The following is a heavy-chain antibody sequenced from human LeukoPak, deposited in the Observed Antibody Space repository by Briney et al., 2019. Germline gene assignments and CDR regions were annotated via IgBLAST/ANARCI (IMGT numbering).Heavy chain of an antibody. J-gene: IGHJ5*02. D-gene: IGHD2-15*01. Sequence: GGSLRLSCTASGFTFSSYSMNWVRQAPGKGLEWVSYMGSIGTIYYADSVKGRFTISRDNAKNSLYLQMNSLRAEDTAVYYCARVAENAWGQGTLVTVSS. V-gene: IGHV3-48*01. CDR1: GFTFSSYS. CDR2: MGSIGTI. CDR3: ARVAENA.